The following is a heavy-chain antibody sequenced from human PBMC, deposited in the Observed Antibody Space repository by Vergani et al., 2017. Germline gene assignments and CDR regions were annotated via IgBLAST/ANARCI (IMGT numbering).Heavy chain of an antibody. CDR2: VFRYGNV. CDR1: GASIDSCY. Sequence: VLLQEPGPGLVEPSETLSLKCSVSGASIDSCYWSWLRQSPGKGLEWIGYVFRYGNVNYNPSFNFRAAIDTSNNQLSLRLSSVTAADTAVYYCARDFGGEWYFDLWGRGTFVTVSS. CDR3: ARDFGGEWYFDL. D-gene: IGHD2-15*01. V-gene: IGHV4-59*01. J-gene: IGHJ2*01.